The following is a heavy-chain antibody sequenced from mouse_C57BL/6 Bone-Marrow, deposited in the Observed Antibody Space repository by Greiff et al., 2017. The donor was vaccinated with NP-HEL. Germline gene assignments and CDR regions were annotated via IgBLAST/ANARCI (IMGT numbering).Heavy chain of an antibody. V-gene: IGHV5-9*01. CDR2: ISGGGGNT. J-gene: IGHJ4*01. CDR1: GFTFSSYT. Sequence: DVMLVESGGGLVKPGGSLKLSCAASGFTFSSYTMSWVRQTPEKRLEWVATISGGGGNTYYPDSVKGRFTISRDNAKNTLYLQMSSLRSEDTALYYCARIIYYGMDYWGQGTSVTVSS. CDR3: ARIIYYGMDY.